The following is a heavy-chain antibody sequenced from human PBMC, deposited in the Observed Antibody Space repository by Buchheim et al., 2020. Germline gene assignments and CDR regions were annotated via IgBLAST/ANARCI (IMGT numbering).Heavy chain of an antibody. Sequence: QVQLVQSGAEVKKPGSSVKVSCKASGGTFSSYAISWVRQAPGQGLEWMGGIIPIFGTANYEQKFQGRVTITADESTSTAHMELSSLRSEDKAVYYCARDPDVVLVPAATTYYYYYGMDVWGQGTT. V-gene: IGHV1-69*12. CDR2: IIPIFGTA. CDR3: ARDPDVVLVPAATTYYYYYGMDV. J-gene: IGHJ6*02. D-gene: IGHD2-2*01. CDR1: GGTFSSYA.